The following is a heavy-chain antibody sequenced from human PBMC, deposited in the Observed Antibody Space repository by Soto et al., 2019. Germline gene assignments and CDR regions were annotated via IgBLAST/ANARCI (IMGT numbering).Heavy chain of an antibody. J-gene: IGHJ6*02. Sequence: SETLSLTCTVSGGSISRYYWSWIRQPPGKGLEWIGYIYYIGSTSYNASLKSRVTISVDTSKNQFSLKLSSVTAADTAVYYCARAGAGSSNYYGMDVWGQGTTVTVSS. CDR1: GGSISRYY. CDR2: IYYIGST. D-gene: IGHD2-2*01. CDR3: ARAGAGSSNYYGMDV. V-gene: IGHV4-59*01.